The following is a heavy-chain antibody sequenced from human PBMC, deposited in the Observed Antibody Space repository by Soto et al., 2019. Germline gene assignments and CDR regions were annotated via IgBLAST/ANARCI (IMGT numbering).Heavy chain of an antibody. D-gene: IGHD4-17*01. CDR1: GFTFSSYA. Sequence: EVQLLESGGGLVQPGGSLRLSCAASGFTFSSYAMSWVRQAPGKGLEWVSAISGSGGSTYYADSVKGRFTISRDNSKNTLYLQMNSLRAEDTAVYYCAKVRSDYGDYPAPRGHWGQGTLVTVSS. V-gene: IGHV3-23*01. CDR3: AKVRSDYGDYPAPRGH. CDR2: ISGSGGST. J-gene: IGHJ4*02.